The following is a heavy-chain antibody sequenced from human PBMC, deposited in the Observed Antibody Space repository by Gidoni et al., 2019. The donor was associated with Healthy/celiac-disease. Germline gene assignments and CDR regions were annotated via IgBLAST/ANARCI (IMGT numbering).Heavy chain of an antibody. CDR1: GGSFSGYY. CDR2: INHSGST. V-gene: IGHV4-34*01. CDR3: ARAYYYDSSGYSSYYFDY. D-gene: IGHD3-22*01. Sequence: QVQLQQWGAGLLKPSETLSLTCAVYGGSFSGYYWSWIRQPPGKGLEWIGEINHSGSTNYNPSLKSRVTISVDTSKNQFSLKLSSVTAADTAVYYCARAYYYDSSGYSSYYFDYWGQGTLVTVSS. J-gene: IGHJ4*02.